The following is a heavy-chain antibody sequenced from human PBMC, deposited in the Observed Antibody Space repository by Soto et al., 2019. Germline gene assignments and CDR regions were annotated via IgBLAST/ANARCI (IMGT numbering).Heavy chain of an antibody. CDR1: GYTFTRYT. D-gene: IGHD2-2*01. CDR3: ARGIAKCQLDP. CDR2: INPDNGNT. V-gene: IGHV1-3*01. J-gene: IGHJ5*02. Sequence: VASVKVSCKASGYTFTRYTINWVRQAPGQRLEWMGWINPDNGNTKSSQKFQDRVIITRDTSASTAYMDLSSLRSEDTAVYYCARGIAKCQLDPWGQRSRLTFYS.